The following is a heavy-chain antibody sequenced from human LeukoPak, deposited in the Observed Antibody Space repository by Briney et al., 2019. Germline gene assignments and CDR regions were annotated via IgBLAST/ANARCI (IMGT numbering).Heavy chain of an antibody. CDR3: ARDDVPPTTMVYASAFDI. V-gene: IGHV4-30-2*01. D-gene: IGHD2-8*01. Sequence: SETLSLTCAVSGGSISSGGYSWSWIRQPPGKGLEWIGYIYHSGSTYYNPSLKSRVTISVDRSKNQFSLKLSSVTAADTAVYYCARDDVPPTTMVYASAFDIWGQGTMVTVSS. CDR1: GGSISSGGYS. CDR2: IYHSGST. J-gene: IGHJ3*02.